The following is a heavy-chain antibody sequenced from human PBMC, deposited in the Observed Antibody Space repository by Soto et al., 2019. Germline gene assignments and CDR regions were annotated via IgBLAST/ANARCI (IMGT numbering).Heavy chain of an antibody. D-gene: IGHD5-12*01. J-gene: IGHJ4*02. CDR3: ARRRIYNGYDS. V-gene: IGHV2-5*02. Sequence: QITLKESGPTLVKPTQTLTLTCTFSGFSLTTSGVGVGWIRQPPGKALEWLAVIYWDDDQRYSPSLRNRLTVTKDTSKSQVILTMTNMDTVDTGTYYCARRRIYNGYDSWGQGTLVTVSS. CDR2: IYWDDDQ. CDR1: GFSLTTSGVG.